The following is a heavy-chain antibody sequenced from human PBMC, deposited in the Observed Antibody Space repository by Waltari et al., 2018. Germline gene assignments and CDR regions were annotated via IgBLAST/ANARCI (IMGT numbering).Heavy chain of an antibody. J-gene: IGHJ6*02. V-gene: IGHV4-59*01. CDR1: GGSISSYY. D-gene: IGHD3-3*01. Sequence: QVQLQESGPGLVKPSETLFLTCTVSGGSISSYYWSWIRQPPGKGREWIGYVYYSGSTNYNPSLKSRVTIAVDTSKIQFSLKLSSVTAADTAVYYCARSFGSGYASHYRYYYGMDVWGQGTTVTVSS. CDR3: ARSFGSGYASHYRYYYGMDV. CDR2: VYYSGST.